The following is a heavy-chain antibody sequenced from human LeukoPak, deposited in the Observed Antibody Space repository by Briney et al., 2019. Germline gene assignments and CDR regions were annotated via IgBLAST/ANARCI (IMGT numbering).Heavy chain of an antibody. Sequence: GASVKVSCKASGYTFTSYAMHWVRQAPGQGLEWMGWITPSGGTNYTQKLQGRVAITRDTSISTAYMDLSRLTSDEAAVYYCARDRYGDGFAHFDYWGEGALVTVSS. CDR3: ARDRYGDGFAHFDY. CDR1: GYTFTSYA. CDR2: ITPSGGT. J-gene: IGHJ4*02. V-gene: IGHV1-2*02. D-gene: IGHD5-24*01.